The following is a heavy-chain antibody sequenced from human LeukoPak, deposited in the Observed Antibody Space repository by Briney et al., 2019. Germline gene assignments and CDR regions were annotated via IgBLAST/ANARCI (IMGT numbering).Heavy chain of an antibody. D-gene: IGHD4-11*01. J-gene: IGHJ5*02. Sequence: GGSLRLSCAASGFTFSSYWMSWVRQAPGKGLEWVANIKQDGSEKYYVDSVKGRFTISRDNAKNSLYLQMNSLRAEDTAVYYCARERGYSNLDPEWFDPWGQGTLVTVSS. CDR3: ARERGYSNLDPEWFDP. CDR2: IKQDGSEK. CDR1: GFTFSSYW. V-gene: IGHV3-7*01.